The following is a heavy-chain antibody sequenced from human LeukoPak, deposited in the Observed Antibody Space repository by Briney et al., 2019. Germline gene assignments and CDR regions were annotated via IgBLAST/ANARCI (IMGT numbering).Heavy chain of an antibody. Sequence: GSLRLSCAASGFTFTDYYMTWIRQAPGTGLEWLSYISTGSTYTHYANSVTGRFTISRDNAKNSLYLQLNSLRAEDTAVYYCTREANWYFDLWGRGTLVTASS. CDR2: ISTGSTYT. CDR1: GFTFTDYY. V-gene: IGHV3-11*05. CDR3: TREANWYFDL. J-gene: IGHJ2*01.